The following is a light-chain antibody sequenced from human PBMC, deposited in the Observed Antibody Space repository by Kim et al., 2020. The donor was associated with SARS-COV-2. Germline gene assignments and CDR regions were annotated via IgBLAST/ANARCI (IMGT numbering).Light chain of an antibody. J-gene: IGKJ4*01. V-gene: IGKV1-39*01. CDR2: AAS. Sequence: SIGDRVTITCRASQTIGSYVNWYQQKPGKAPKVLIYAASNLQSGVPSRFRGSGSGRDFTLTISSLQPEDTATYYCQQSYGSPLTFGGGTKVDIK. CDR1: QTIGSY. CDR3: QQSYGSPLT.